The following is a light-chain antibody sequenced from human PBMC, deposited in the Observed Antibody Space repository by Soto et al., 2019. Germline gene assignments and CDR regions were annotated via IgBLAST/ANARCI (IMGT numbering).Light chain of an antibody. J-gene: IGKJ1*01. CDR3: QQYSSSPRT. V-gene: IGKV3-20*01. CDR1: QSISSNF. Sequence: EIVMTQSPSTLSVSPGERATLSCRASQSISSNFLAWYQPEPCQAPRLFIYGASNRATGIPDRFRGSGCGTDFTLTISRLEPEDFAVYSCQQYSSSPRTCGQGTK. CDR2: GAS.